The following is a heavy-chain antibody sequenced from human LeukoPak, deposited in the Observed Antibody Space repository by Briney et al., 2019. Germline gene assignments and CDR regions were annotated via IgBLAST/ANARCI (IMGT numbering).Heavy chain of an antibody. CDR1: GGSFSGYY. Sequence: SETLSLTCAVDGGSFSGYYWSWIRQPPGKGLEWIGEINHSGSTNYNPSLKSRVTISVDTSKNHFSLKLSSVTAADTAVYYCGRDKEDSSGFPLGYWGQGTLVTDSS. CDR3: GRDKEDSSGFPLGY. CDR2: INHSGST. D-gene: IGHD3-22*01. J-gene: IGHJ4*02. V-gene: IGHV4-34*01.